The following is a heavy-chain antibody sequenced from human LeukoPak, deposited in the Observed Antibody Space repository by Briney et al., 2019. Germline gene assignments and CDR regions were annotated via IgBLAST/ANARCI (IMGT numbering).Heavy chain of an antibody. J-gene: IGHJ4*02. CDR2: IIPIFGTA. CDR1: GCTFSSYA. CDR3: ARDGSSLGRHYFDY. Sequence: SVKVSCKASGCTFSSYAIRWVRQAPGQGLEWMGGIIPIFGTANYAQKFQGRVTITTDESTSTAYMELSSLRSEDTAVYYCARDGSSLGRHYFDYWGQGTLVTVSS. D-gene: IGHD6-13*01. V-gene: IGHV1-69*05.